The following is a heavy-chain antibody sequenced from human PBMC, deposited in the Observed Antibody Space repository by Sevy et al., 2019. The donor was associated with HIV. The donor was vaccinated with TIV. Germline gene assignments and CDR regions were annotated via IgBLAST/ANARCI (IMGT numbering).Heavy chain of an antibody. D-gene: IGHD2-21*01. CDR1: GGSIGSSSYD. J-gene: IGHJ4*02. V-gene: IGHV4-39*01. CDR2: ISYSGTT. Sequence: SETLSLTCTVFGGSIGSSSYDWGWIRQPPGKGLAWIGTISYSGTTYYNPSLQSRVTISVDTSKNLFTLKLSSVTAADTAVYYCARHGGIVDQAFDYWGQGTLVTVSS. CDR3: ARHGGIVDQAFDY.